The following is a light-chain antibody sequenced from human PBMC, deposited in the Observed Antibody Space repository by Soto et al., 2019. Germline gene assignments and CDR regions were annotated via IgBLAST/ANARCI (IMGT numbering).Light chain of an antibody. V-gene: IGKV3-11*01. Sequence: EIVLTQSPATLSLSPGERATLSCRASQSVSSYLAWYQQKPGQAPRLLIYATSSRATGLPDRFSGSGSGTDFTLTISSLEPEDFAVYYCQQRSNWPPWTFGQGTKVDIK. J-gene: IGKJ1*01. CDR2: ATS. CDR1: QSVSSY. CDR3: QQRSNWPPWT.